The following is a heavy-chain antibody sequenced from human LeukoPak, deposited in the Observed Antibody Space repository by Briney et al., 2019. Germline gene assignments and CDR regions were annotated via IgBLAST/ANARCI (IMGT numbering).Heavy chain of an antibody. CDR2: INPNSGGT. D-gene: IGHD3-22*01. CDR3: TRDQWNYDTSGYYATFDY. Sequence: GASVKVSCKASGYTFTGYYMHWVRQAPAQGLEWMGWINPNSGGTNYAQKFQGRVTMTRDTSISTAYMELSRLRSDDTAVYYCTRDQWNYDTSGYYATFDYWGQGSLVTVSS. V-gene: IGHV1-2*02. CDR1: GYTFTGYY. J-gene: IGHJ4*02.